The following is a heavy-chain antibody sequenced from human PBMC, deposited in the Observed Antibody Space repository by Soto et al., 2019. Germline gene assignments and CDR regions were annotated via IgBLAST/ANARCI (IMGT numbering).Heavy chain of an antibody. J-gene: IGHJ3*01. D-gene: IGHD1-1*01. V-gene: IGHV3-53*01. CDR2: LYDVDGS. CDR3: ATWHEREHAYDV. CDR1: GLTVSGEKY. Sequence: DVQLVESGGGLMQPGESLRLSCAASGLTVSGEKYVAWVRQAPGKGLEWVSALYDVDGSFYADSVKGRFTTSSDSSKTTIYLQMNGLRPDDTAVYYCATWHEREHAYDVWGQGTTVTVSS.